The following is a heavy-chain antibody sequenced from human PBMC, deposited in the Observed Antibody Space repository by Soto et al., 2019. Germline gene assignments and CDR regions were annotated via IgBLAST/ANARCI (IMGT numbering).Heavy chain of an antibody. Sequence: EVQLAESGGGLVEPGGSLRLSCAGSGITLSNAWMNWVRQAAGRGLEWVGRIRSKGDGGATEYAAPVKGRFTFSRDDSENTLLLQMSALNPEDTGVYFCTSTRPGTNVFDIWGPGTMVIVSS. CDR2: IRSKGDGGAT. D-gene: IGHD1-1*01. CDR3: TSTRPGTNVFDI. CDR1: GITLSNAW. V-gene: IGHV3-15*01. J-gene: IGHJ3*02.